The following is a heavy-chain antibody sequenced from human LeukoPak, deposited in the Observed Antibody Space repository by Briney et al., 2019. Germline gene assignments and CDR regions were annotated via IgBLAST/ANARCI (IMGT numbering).Heavy chain of an antibody. D-gene: IGHD3-22*01. J-gene: IGHJ4*02. V-gene: IGHV3-23*01. CDR1: GFTFSSYA. CDR3: ASLNYYDSSGYPDGGYYFDY. Sequence: GGSLRLSCAASGFTFSSYAMSWVRQAPGKGLEWVSAISGSGGVTYYADSVKGRFTISRDNSKNTLYVQMNSLRAEDTAVYYCASLNYYDSSGYPDGGYYFDYWGQGTLVTVSS. CDR2: ISGSGGVT.